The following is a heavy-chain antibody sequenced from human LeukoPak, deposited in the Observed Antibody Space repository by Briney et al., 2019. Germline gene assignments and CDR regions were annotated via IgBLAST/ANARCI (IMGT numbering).Heavy chain of an antibody. D-gene: IGHD3-10*01. V-gene: IGHV5-51*01. Sequence: GESLKISCKGSGYSFTTSWIAWVRQMPGKGLEWVGLIYPGDSDTRYSPSFQGQVTISADKSISTAYLQWSSLKASDTAMYYCARDSGYGSGSYSVGYFDYWGQGTLVTVSS. CDR1: GYSFTTSW. CDR3: ARDSGYGSGSYSVGYFDY. J-gene: IGHJ4*02. CDR2: IYPGDSDT.